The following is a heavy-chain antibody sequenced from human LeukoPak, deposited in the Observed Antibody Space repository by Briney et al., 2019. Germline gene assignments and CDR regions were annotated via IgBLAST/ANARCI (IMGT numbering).Heavy chain of an antibody. D-gene: IGHD6-19*01. CDR3: ATKVAGTSHFSY. J-gene: IGHJ4*02. CDR2: ITSSGDSI. V-gene: IGHV3-48*03. Sequence: LSGGSLRVSCAASGITLDNQEMNWVRQAPGKGLEGVAHITSSGDSIFYADSVKGRFTISRDNAKNSLYLQMHRLSAEDTAVYYCATKVAGTSHFSYWGQGTRVAVSS. CDR1: GITLDNQE.